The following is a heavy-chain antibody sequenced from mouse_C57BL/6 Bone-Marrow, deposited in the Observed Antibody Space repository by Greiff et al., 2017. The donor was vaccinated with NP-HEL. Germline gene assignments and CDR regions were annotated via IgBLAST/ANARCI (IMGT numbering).Heavy chain of an antibody. J-gene: IGHJ3*01. Sequence: VQLQQPGAELVKPGASVKLSCKASGYTFTSYWMHWVKQRPGQGLEWIGMIHPNSGSTNYNEKFKSKATLTVDKSSSTAYMQLSSLTSEDSAVYYCARVVTISAWFAYWGQGTLVTVSA. CDR3: ARVVTISAWFAY. CDR1: GYTFTSYW. V-gene: IGHV1-64*01. D-gene: IGHD2-12*01. CDR2: IHPNSGST.